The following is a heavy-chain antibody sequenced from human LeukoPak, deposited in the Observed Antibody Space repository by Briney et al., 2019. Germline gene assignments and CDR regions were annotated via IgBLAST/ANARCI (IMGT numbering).Heavy chain of an antibody. Sequence: GGSLRLSCAASGFSVSSNYMAWVRQAPGKGLEWVSVIYNGGSTKYGDSVKDRFTISRDNSKNTLHLQMNSLRAEDTALYYCARASRWLAFDDWGQGALVTVSA. CDR1: GFSVSSNY. D-gene: IGHD6-19*01. V-gene: IGHV3-66*01. J-gene: IGHJ4*02. CDR3: ARASRWLAFDD. CDR2: IYNGGST.